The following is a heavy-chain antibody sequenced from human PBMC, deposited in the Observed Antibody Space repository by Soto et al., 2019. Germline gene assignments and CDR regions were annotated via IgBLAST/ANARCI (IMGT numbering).Heavy chain of an antibody. J-gene: IGHJ4*02. D-gene: IGHD2-15*01. CDR2: IYYSGST. V-gene: IGHV4-30-4*01. CDR3: VRQSGPPYRMTDY. CDR1: GGSISSSNSY. Sequence: QVQLQESGPGLVKPSQTLSLTCTVSGGSISSSNSYWSWIRQPPGKGLEWIGYIYYSGSTYYNPSLQSRITMSIDTSKNQFSLKLTSVTAADTAFYYCVRQSGPPYRMTDYWGQGTLVTVSS.